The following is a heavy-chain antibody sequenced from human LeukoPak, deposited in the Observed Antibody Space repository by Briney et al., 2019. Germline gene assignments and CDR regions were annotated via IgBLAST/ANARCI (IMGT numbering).Heavy chain of an antibody. J-gene: IGHJ4*02. D-gene: IGHD6-19*01. CDR3: AKAGYSSGWLPVY. CDR1: GFTFSSYG. Sequence: GGSLRLSCAASGFTFSSYGMSWVRQAPGKGLEWVSAISGSGGSTYYADSVKGRFTISRDNSKNTLYLQMNSLRAEDTAVYYCAKAGYSSGWLPVYWGQGTLVTVSS. CDR2: ISGSGGST. V-gene: IGHV3-23*01.